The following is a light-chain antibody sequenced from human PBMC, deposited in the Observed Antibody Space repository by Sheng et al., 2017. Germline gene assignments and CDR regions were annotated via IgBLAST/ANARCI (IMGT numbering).Light chain of an antibody. V-gene: IGKV1-12*01. Sequence: DIQLTQSPSFLSASVGDRVTLTCRASQSISKWLAWYQQKPGKAPKLLIYLASKFQGGVPSRFRGSGSRTDFSLTISSVQPDDVGTYFCQQAVTFPYTFGQGTRLEIK. CDR1: QSISKW. J-gene: IGKJ2*01. CDR3: QQAVTFPYT. CDR2: LAS.